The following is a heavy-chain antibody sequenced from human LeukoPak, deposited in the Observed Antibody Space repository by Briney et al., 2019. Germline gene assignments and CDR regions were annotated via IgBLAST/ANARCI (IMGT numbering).Heavy chain of an antibody. CDR1: GGTFSSYA. CDR2: IIPIFGTA. Sequence: SVKVSCKASGGTFSSYAISWVRPAPGQGLEWMGGIIPIFGTANYAQKYQGRVTITADESTSTAYMELSSLRSEDTAVYYCARVSGGYSYGFDYWGQGTLVTVSS. CDR3: ARVSGGYSYGFDY. D-gene: IGHD5-18*01. J-gene: IGHJ4*02. V-gene: IGHV1-69*01.